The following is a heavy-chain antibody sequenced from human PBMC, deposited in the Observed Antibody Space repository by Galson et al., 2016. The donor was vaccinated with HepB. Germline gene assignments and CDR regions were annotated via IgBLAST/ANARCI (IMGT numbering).Heavy chain of an antibody. D-gene: IGHD1-1*01. J-gene: IGHJ4*02. Sequence: SLRLSCAASGFIFSNYAMTWVRQAPGKGLEWVSIISSSPTPTHYADSVKGRFTISRDNSKSTLYLEMTSLRVEDTAVYYCAKEAWNDEGFDYWGQGTLVTVSS. CDR1: GFIFSNYA. CDR3: AKEAWNDEGFDY. CDR2: ISSSPTPT. V-gene: IGHV3-23*01.